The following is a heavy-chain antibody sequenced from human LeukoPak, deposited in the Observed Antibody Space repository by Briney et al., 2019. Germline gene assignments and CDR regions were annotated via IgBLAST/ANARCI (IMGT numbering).Heavy chain of an antibody. Sequence: GASVKVSCKASGYTFTDYYMHWVQQAPGKGLEWMGRVDPEDGETIYAEKFQGRVTITADTSTDTAYMELSSLRSEDTAVYYCARMVHRWELLLGLNYFDYWGQGTLVTVSS. CDR1: GYTFTDYY. V-gene: IGHV1-69-2*01. D-gene: IGHD1-26*01. J-gene: IGHJ4*02. CDR2: VDPEDGET. CDR3: ARMVHRWELLLGLNYFDY.